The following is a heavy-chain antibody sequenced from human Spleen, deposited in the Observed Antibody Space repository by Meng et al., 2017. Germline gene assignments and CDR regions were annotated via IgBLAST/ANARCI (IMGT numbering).Heavy chain of an antibody. CDR1: GYNFPDYY. D-gene: IGHD6-25*01. CDR2: INPKSGDT. V-gene: IGHV1-2*06. J-gene: IGHJ4*02. CDR3: ARDEDISAAGKLFGDY. Sequence: VELVPLGAEVKKPGASVKVSCKPSGYNFPDYYIHWVRRAPGQGLEWMGRINPKSGDTHYAQKFQARVIMTGDTSISTAYMELSGLRSDDTAMYYCARDEDISAAGKLFGDYWGQGTLVTVSS.